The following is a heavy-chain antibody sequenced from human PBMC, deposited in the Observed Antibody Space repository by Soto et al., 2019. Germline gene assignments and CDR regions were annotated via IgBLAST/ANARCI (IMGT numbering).Heavy chain of an antibody. D-gene: IGHD3-22*01. CDR1: AFTFSSYA. CDR3: ARQYYYDSTGYRRCYHYAMDV. Sequence: QVHLVESGGGVVQPGRSLRLSCAASAFTFSSYAMHWVRQAPGKGLEWVAVISFDENIKYYADSVKGRFTISRDNSKSTMYLQMNSLRVEDTAVYYCARQYYYDSTGYRRCYHYAMDVWGQGTTVAVSS. CDR2: ISFDENIK. V-gene: IGHV3-30-3*01. J-gene: IGHJ6*02.